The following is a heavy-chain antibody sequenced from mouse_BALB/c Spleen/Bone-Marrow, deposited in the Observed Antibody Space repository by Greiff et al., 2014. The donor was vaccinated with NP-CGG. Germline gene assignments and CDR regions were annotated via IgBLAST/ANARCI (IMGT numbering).Heavy chain of an antibody. CDR3: TRMWAY. J-gene: IGHJ3*01. Sequence: QVQLQQSGAELVKPGASVKVSCKASGYTFTSYWMHWVKQRPGQGLEWIGTIDPSDSYTSYNQKFKGKATLTVDTSSSTAYMQLSSLTSEDSAVYYCTRMWAYWGQGTLATVSA. V-gene: IGHV1S127*01. CDR1: GYTFTSYW. CDR2: IDPSDSYT.